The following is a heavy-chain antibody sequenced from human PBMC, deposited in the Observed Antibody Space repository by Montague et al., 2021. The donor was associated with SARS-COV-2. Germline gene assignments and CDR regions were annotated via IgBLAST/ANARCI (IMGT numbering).Heavy chain of an antibody. CDR2: RYQSGAT. CDR3: ARSGVGIFDFSYFDS. Sequence: SETLSLTCSVSGFSISSGYYWGWIRQTPGKGLEWIGSRYQSGATXXSPSLKRPVTILLDTSKNQFSLSLTSVTAADTAVYYCARSGVGIFDFSYFDSWGQGSLVIVSS. CDR1: GFSISSGYY. J-gene: IGHJ4*02. D-gene: IGHD3-3*01. V-gene: IGHV4-38-2*02.